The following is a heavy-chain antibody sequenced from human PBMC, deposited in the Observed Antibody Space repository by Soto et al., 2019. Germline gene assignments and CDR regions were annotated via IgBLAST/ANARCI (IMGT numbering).Heavy chain of an antibody. Sequence: QVQLQESGPGLVKPSQTLSLTCTVSGGSISSGGYYWSWIRQHPGKGLEWIGYIYYSGSTYYNPSLKSRVTISVDTSKNQFSLKLSSVTAADTAVYYCARNRPHYDSSGYVAGGWFDPWGQGTLVTVSS. J-gene: IGHJ5*02. CDR2: IYYSGST. D-gene: IGHD3-22*01. CDR1: GGSISSGGYY. CDR3: ARNRPHYDSSGYVAGGWFDP. V-gene: IGHV4-31*03.